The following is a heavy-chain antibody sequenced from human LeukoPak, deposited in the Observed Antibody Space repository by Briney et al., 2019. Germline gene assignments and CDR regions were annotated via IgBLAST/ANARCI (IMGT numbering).Heavy chain of an antibody. V-gene: IGHV1-18*01. Sequence: ASVKVSCKASGYTFTSYGISWVRQAPGQGLEWMGWISAYNGNTNYAQKLQGRVTMTTDTSTSTAYMELRSLRSDDTAVYYCARDRWGGWELLSSYYYYGRDVWGQGTTVTVSS. CDR3: ARDRWGGWELLSSYYYYGRDV. J-gene: IGHJ6*02. CDR2: ISAYNGNT. D-gene: IGHD1-26*01. CDR1: GYTFTSYG.